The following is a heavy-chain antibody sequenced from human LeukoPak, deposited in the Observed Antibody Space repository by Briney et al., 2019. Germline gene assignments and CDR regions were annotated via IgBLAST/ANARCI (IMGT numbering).Heavy chain of an antibody. CDR2: ISYDGRNK. D-gene: IGHD5-18*01. CDR1: GFTFSSYA. Sequence: GGSLRLSCAASGFTFSSYAMHWVRQAPGKGLEWVAVISYDGRNKYYADSVKGRFTISRDNSKNTLYLQMNSLRAEDTAVYYCARDLQLWAGDAFDIWGQGTMVTVSS. V-gene: IGHV3-30*04. J-gene: IGHJ3*02. CDR3: ARDLQLWAGDAFDI.